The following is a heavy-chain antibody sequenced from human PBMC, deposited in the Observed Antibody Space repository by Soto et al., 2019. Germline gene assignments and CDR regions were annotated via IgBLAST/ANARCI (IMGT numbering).Heavy chain of an antibody. J-gene: IGHJ4*02. D-gene: IGHD3-22*01. CDR2: ITWNSGHI. Sequence: GGSLRLSCVASGFNFDDSAMNWVRQVPGKGLEWVSGITWNSGHILYADSVKGRFTISRDNAKKSLYLELNSLRPEDTALYYCAKGSSSMIVVVMDYWGQGTQVTVYS. CDR3: AKGSSSMIVVVMDY. V-gene: IGHV3-9*01. CDR1: GFNFDDSA.